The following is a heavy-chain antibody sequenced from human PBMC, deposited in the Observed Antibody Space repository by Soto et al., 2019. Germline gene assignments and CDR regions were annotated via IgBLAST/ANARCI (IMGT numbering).Heavy chain of an antibody. CDR3: AKVRLTDYLRYAPHL. V-gene: IGHV3-23*01. D-gene: IGHD2-8*01. Sequence: GGSLRLSCAASGFTFNNDAMNWVCQAPGRGLEWVSIISPNGDSTYYADSVKGRFTISRDNSQNTVFLQMNSLRAEDTAIYFCAKVRLTDYLRYAPHLWGQGTLVTVSS. J-gene: IGHJ3*01. CDR1: GFTFNNDA. CDR2: ISPNGDST.